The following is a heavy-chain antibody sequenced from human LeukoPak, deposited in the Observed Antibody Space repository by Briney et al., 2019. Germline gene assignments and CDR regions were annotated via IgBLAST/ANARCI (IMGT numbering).Heavy chain of an antibody. V-gene: IGHV4-39*01. CDR1: GGSISSSSYY. Sequence: SSETLSLTCTVSGGSISSSSYYWGWIRQPPGKGLEWIGSIYYSGSTYYNPSLKSRVTISVDTSKNQFSLKLSSVTAADTAVYYCARQNSSGWSRFYYYYMDVWGKGTTVTISS. CDR3: ARQNSSGWSRFYYYYMDV. CDR2: IYYSGST. J-gene: IGHJ6*03. D-gene: IGHD6-19*01.